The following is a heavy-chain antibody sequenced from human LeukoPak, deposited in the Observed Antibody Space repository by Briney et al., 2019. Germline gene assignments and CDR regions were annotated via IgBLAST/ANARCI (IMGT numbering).Heavy chain of an antibody. CDR3: ARMDRGYFDWLLDV. D-gene: IGHD3-9*01. Sequence: SETLSLTCGVSSDSLSSGGYSWSWIRQPPGKGLEWIGYIYYSGSTNYNPSLKSRVTISVDTSKNQFSLKLSSVTAADTAVYYCARMDRGYFDWLLDVWGKGTTVTVSS. J-gene: IGHJ6*04. CDR2: IYYSGST. V-gene: IGHV4-61*08. CDR1: SDSLSSGGYS.